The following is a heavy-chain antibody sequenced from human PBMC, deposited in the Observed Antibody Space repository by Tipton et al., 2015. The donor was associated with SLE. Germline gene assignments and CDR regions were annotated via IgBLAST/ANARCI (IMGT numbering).Heavy chain of an antibody. CDR1: GGSISSYY. CDR2: INHSGST. D-gene: IGHD2-21*01. J-gene: IGHJ5*02. Sequence: TLSLTCTVSGGSISSYYWSWIRQPPGKGLEWIGEINHSGSTNYNPSLKSRVTISVYTSKNQFSLKLSSVTAADTAVYYCAREASYCGGDCYPGWFDPWGQGTLVTVSS. CDR3: AREASYCGGDCYPGWFDP. V-gene: IGHV4-34*01.